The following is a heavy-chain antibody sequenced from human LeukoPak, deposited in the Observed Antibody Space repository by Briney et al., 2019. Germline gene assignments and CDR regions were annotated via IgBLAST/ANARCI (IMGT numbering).Heavy chain of an antibody. V-gene: IGHV3-33*01. CDR3: ARGPLRYFDWSGNWFDP. D-gene: IGHD3-9*01. CDR1: GFTFSSYG. J-gene: IGHJ5*02. Sequence: GGSLRLSCAASGFTFSSYGMHWVRQAPGKGLEWVAVIWYDGSNKYYADSVKGRFTISRDNSKNTLYLQMNSLRAEDTAVYYCARGPLRYFDWSGNWFDPWGQGTLVTVSS. CDR2: IWYDGSNK.